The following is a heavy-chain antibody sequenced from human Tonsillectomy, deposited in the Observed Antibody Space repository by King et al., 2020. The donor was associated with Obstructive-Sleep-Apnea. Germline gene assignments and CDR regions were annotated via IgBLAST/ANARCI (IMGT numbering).Heavy chain of an antibody. V-gene: IGHV3-15*01. CDR3: TTGRSTLWFGELLRIDY. Sequence: VQLVESGGGLVKPGGSLRLSCAASGFTFSNAWMSWVRQAPGKGLEWVGRIKSKTDGGTTDYAAPVKGRFTISRDDSKNTLYLQMNSLKTADTAVYNCTTGRSTLWFGELLRIDYWGQGTLVTVSS. D-gene: IGHD3-10*01. CDR1: GFTFSNAW. CDR2: IKSKTDGGTT. J-gene: IGHJ4*02.